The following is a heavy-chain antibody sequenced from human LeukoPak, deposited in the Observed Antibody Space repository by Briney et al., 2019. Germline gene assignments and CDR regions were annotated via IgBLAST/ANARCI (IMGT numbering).Heavy chain of an antibody. CDR1: GFTFGSYE. D-gene: IGHD2-2*01. Sequence: GGSLRLSCAASGFTFGSYEMNWVRQAPGKGLEWVSSISSSSSYIYYADSVKGRFTISRDNAKNSLYLQMNSLRAEDTAVYYCARDNQLASLDYWGQGTLVTVSS. J-gene: IGHJ4*02. V-gene: IGHV3-21*01. CDR2: ISSSSSYI. CDR3: ARDNQLASLDY.